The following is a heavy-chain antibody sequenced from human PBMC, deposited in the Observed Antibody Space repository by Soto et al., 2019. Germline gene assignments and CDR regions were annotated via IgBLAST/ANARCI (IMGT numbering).Heavy chain of an antibody. D-gene: IGHD2-2*01. J-gene: IGHJ6*03. CDR2: IKQDGSEK. V-gene: IGHV3-7*04. CDR3: ARVGRVEVPASTDYYYYMDV. CDR1: GFTFSDFW. Sequence: GGSLRLSCEASGFTFSDFWMTWVRQAPGKGLEWVANIKQDGSEKYSLDSVKGRFTISRDNAKNTLYLQMNSLRAVDTAVYYCARVGRVEVPASTDYYYYMDVWGKGTTVTVSS.